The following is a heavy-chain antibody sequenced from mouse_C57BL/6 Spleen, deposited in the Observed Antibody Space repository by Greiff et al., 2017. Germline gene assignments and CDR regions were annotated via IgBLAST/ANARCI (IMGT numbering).Heavy chain of an antibody. CDR3: ARDPSYYAMDY. CDR1: GFTFSSYA. Sequence: EVKLVESGGGLVKPGGSLKLSCAASGFTFSSYAMSWVRQTPEKRLEWVATISDGGSYTYYPDNVKGRFTISRDNAKNNLYLQMSHLKSEDTAMYYCARDPSYYAMDYWGQGTSVTVSS. CDR2: ISDGGSYT. V-gene: IGHV5-4*01. J-gene: IGHJ4*01.